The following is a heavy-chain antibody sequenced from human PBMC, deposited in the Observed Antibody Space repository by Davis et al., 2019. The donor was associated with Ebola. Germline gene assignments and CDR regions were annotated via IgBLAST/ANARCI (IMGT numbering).Heavy chain of an antibody. CDR2: ISNGGRT. V-gene: IGHV4-59*02. D-gene: IGHD2-15*01. J-gene: IGHJ5*02. CDR1: GGSVGSDY. CDR3: ARGPPSIDIVVVVAATSAFDP. Sequence: GSLRLSCTVSGGSVGSDYWSWIRQSPGKGLEWIAFISNGGRTIYNPSLRGRVTISIDTSKNQFSLKLSSVTAADTAVYYCARGPPSIDIVVVVAATSAFDPWGQGTLVTVSS.